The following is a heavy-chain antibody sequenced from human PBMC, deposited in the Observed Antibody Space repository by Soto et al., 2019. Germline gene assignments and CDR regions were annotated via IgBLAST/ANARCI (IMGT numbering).Heavy chain of an antibody. V-gene: IGHV1-18*01. Sequence: ASVKVSCKTSGYIFKNYGISWVRQAPGQGLEWLGWIYPKEDRANIAQNFQGRVTLTTDTPTSTAYIELRSLRFDDSAVYFCARGLNGYLHYFDYWG. J-gene: IGHJ4*01. D-gene: IGHD5-18*01. CDR2: IYPKEDRA. CDR3: ARGLNGYLHYFDY. CDR1: GYIFKNYG.